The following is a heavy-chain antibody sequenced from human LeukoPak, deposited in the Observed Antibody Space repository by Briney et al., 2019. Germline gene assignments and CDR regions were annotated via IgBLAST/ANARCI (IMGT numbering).Heavy chain of an antibody. V-gene: IGHV3-23*01. Sequence: GESLRLSCAASGFTFSSYAMSWVRQAPGKGLEWVSAISGSGGSTYYADSVKGRFTISRDKSKNTLYLQMNSLRAEDTAVYYCAKEGIFPTYYFDYWGQGTLVTVSP. CDR3: AKEGIFPTYYFDY. J-gene: IGHJ4*02. D-gene: IGHD3-3*01. CDR2: ISGSGGST. CDR1: GFTFSSYA.